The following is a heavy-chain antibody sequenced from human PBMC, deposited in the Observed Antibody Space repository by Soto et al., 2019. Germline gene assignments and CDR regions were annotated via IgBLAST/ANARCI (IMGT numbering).Heavy chain of an antibody. J-gene: IGHJ6*02. CDR3: AKGSSSVYYYYYGIDV. CDR1: GFTFSAYG. Sequence: GGSLRLSCAASGFTFSAYGMHWVRQAPGKGLEWVAVMSHDGSNKYYADSVKGRFSISRDNSKSTLNLQMNSLRAEDTAVYYCAKGSSSVYYYYYGIDVWGQGTTVTVSS. D-gene: IGHD6-6*01. V-gene: IGHV3-30*18. CDR2: MSHDGSNK.